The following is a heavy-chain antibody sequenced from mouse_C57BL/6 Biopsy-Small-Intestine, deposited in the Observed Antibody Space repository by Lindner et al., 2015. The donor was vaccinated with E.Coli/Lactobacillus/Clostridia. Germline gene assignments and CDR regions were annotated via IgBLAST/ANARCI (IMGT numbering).Heavy chain of an antibody. Sequence: VQLQESGAELVRPGASVTLSCKASGYTFTDYEMHWVKQTPVQGLEWIGAIDPGSNGTAYNQKFKGKATLTADKSSSTAYMQLSSLTSEDSAVYFCADGYYGGFPYWGQGTLVTVSA. V-gene: IGHV1-15*01. CDR3: ADGYYGGFPY. D-gene: IGHD2-3*01. CDR2: IDPGSNGT. J-gene: IGHJ3*01. CDR1: GYTFTDYE.